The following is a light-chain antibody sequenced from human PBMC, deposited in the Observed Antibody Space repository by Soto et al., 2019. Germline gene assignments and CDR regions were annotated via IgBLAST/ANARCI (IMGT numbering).Light chain of an antibody. CDR1: QSISSY. Sequence: DIQMTQSPSSLSASVGDRVTITCRASQSISSYLNWYQQKPGKAPKLLIYAASSLQSGVPSRFSLRGSATHFTLTISSLHPEDFSTYYYQHNYSTPYSFGHPTNLQLK. J-gene: IGKJ2*01. V-gene: IGKV1-39*01. CDR3: QHNYSTPYS. CDR2: AAS.